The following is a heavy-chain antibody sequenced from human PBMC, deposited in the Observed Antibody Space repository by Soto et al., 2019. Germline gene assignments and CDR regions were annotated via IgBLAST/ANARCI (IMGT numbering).Heavy chain of an antibody. CDR3: ARDFFFFQAEDGIRDSVPVSACLLNRSSDL. D-gene: IGHD3-9*01. CDR2: IYDSGST. Sequence: AGKGLEWIGRIYDSGSTNYNPSLKSRVIMAVDTSKKQFSLKLRSVTAADTAVYYCARDFFFFQAEDGIRDSVPVSACLLNRSSDL. J-gene: IGHJ2*01. V-gene: IGHV4-4*07.